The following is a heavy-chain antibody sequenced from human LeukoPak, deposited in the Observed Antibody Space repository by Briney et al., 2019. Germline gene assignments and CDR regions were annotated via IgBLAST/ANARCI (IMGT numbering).Heavy chain of an antibody. Sequence: GGPQRLFCAPSGFTFSDYYMLCIPHATGKAREGVSYISSSGSTIYCADSVKGRFTISRDNAKNSLYLQMNSLRAEDTAVYDCASQPYQPRHYYYYMDVWGKGTTVTVSS. J-gene: IGHJ6*03. CDR1: GFTFSDYY. CDR3: ASQPYQPRHYYYYMDV. CDR2: ISSSGSTI. V-gene: IGHV3-11*01. D-gene: IGHD2-2*01.